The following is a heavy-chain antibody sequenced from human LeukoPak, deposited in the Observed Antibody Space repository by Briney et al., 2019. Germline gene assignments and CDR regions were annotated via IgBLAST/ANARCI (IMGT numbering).Heavy chain of an antibody. V-gene: IGHV4-38-2*02. D-gene: IGHD3-16*01. CDR1: GYSISSGYY. J-gene: IGHJ5*02. CDR3: ARDLGATQIHNWFDT. Sequence: SETLSLTCTVSGYSISSGYYWGWIRQPPGKGLEWIGSICHSESTYYNPSLKSRVTISEDTSKNQFSLKLTSVTAADSAVYYCARDLGATQIHNWFDTWGQGSLVTVSS. CDR2: ICHSEST.